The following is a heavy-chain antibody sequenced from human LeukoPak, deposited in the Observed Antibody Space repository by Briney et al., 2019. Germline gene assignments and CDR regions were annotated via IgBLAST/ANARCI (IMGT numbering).Heavy chain of an antibody. CDR3: ARGLRQPRQYYYYMDV. V-gene: IGHV4-34*01. J-gene: IGHJ6*03. CDR2: INHRGST. Sequence: SETLSLTCAVYGGSFSGYYGSWIRQPPGKGLEWSGEINHRGSTNYNPSLKSRVTISVDTSKNQFSLNLRFVTAAATAVYYCARGLRQPRQYYYYMDVWGQGTTVTVSS. D-gene: IGHD1-1*01. CDR1: GGSFSGYY.